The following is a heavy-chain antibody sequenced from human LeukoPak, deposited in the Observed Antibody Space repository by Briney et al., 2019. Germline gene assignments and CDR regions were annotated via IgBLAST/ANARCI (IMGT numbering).Heavy chain of an antibody. J-gene: IGHJ4*02. CDR2: IKSKTDGGTT. Sequence: GGSLRLSCAASGFTFSNAWMSWVRQAPGKGLEWVGRIKSKTDGGTTDYAAPVKGRFTISRDDSKNTLYLQMNSLKTEDTAVYYCYTYYYDSSGYSRAFDYWGQGTLVTVSS. V-gene: IGHV3-15*01. D-gene: IGHD3-22*01. CDR1: GFTFSNAW. CDR3: YTYYYDSSGYSRAFDY.